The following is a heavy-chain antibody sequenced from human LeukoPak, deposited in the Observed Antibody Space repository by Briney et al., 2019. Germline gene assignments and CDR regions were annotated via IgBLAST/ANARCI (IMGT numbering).Heavy chain of an antibody. D-gene: IGHD6-13*01. CDR1: GGSISSGIYY. CDR3: ARHVRQQLPPKAFDY. CDR2: IYYSGNT. V-gene: IGHV4-39*01. J-gene: IGHJ4*02. Sequence: SETLSLTCTVSGGSISSGIYYWGWIRQPPGKGPEWIGSIYYSGNTYYNPSLKGRVTISVDTSKNQLSLKLNSVTAADTAVYYCARHVRQQLPPKAFDYWGQGTLVTVSS.